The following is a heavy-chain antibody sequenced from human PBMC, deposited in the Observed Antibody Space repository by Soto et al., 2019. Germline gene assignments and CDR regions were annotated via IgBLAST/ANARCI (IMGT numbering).Heavy chain of an antibody. CDR2: IYYSGST. J-gene: IGHJ3*02. CDR3: ARYQRRLQLSSAFDI. D-gene: IGHD5-12*01. CDR1: GGSISSYY. V-gene: IGHV4-59*01. Sequence: PSETLSLTCTVSGGSISSYYWSWIRQPPGEGLEWIGYIYYSGSTNYNPSLKSRVTISVDTSKNQFSLKLSSVTAADTAVYYCARYQRRLQLSSAFDIWGQGTMVTVSS.